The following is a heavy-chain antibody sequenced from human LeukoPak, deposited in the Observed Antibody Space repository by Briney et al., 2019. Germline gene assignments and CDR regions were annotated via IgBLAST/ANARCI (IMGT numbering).Heavy chain of an antibody. CDR3: ARRYSGSYYTDAFDI. V-gene: IGHV5-51*01. J-gene: IGHJ3*02. CDR1: GYSLTNYW. Sequence: GESLKISCKGAGYSLTNYWIGWVRQMPGKGLEWMGIIYPSDSDTRYSPSFQGQVTISADKSISTAYLQWSSLKASDTAMYYCARRYSGSYYTDAFDIWGQGTMVTVSS. CDR2: IYPSDSDT. D-gene: IGHD1-26*01.